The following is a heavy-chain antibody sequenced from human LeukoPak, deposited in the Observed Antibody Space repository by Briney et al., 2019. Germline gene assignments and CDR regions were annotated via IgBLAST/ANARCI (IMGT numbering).Heavy chain of an antibody. CDR2: ISSSSSYI. D-gene: IGHD5-24*01. Sequence: GGSLRLSCAASGFTFSSYSMNWVRQAPGKGLEWVSSISSSSSYIYYADSVKGRFTISRDNAKNSLYLQMNSLRAEDTAVYYCARGRRDGYNYDYWGQGTLVTVS. J-gene: IGHJ4*02. V-gene: IGHV3-21*01. CDR1: GFTFSSYS. CDR3: ARGRRDGYNYDY.